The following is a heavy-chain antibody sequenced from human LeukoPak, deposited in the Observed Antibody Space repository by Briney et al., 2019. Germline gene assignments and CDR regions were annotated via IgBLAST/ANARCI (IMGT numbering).Heavy chain of an antibody. V-gene: IGHV3-23*01. J-gene: IGHJ4*02. CDR2: ISGSGSST. CDR3: ASRATYFDY. Sequence: SGGSLRLSCAASGFTFSSYAMSWVRQAPGKGLEWVSGISGSGSSTYYADSVKGRFTISRDNSKNTLYLQMNSLRAEDTAVYYCASRATYFDYWGQGTLVTVSS. D-gene: IGHD1-26*01. CDR1: GFTFSSYA.